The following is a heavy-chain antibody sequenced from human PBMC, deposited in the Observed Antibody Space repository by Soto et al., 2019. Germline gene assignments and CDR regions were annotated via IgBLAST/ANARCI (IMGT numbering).Heavy chain of an antibody. CDR2: IKGDGSGI. CDR3: ARAICSGGRCFLLDL. CDR1: GFIFSGYW. J-gene: IGHJ5*02. V-gene: IGHV3-74*01. Sequence: EVQLLESGGGLVPPGGSLRLSCAASGFIFSGYWMHWVRQAPGKGLVWVSRIKGDGSGISYADSVKGRFTISRDNVKKTLYLQMNGLRAEDTAVYYCARAICSGGRCFLLDLLGQGTLVTVSS. D-gene: IGHD2-15*01.